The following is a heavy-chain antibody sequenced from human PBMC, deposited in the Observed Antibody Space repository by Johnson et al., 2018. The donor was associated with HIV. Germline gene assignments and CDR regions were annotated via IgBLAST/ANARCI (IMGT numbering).Heavy chain of an antibody. CDR2: ISWNSVNI. CDR1: GFTFGDYA. J-gene: IGHJ3*02. CDR3: AKDRQATSTLGAFDI. V-gene: IGHV3-9*01. D-gene: IGHD5-24*01. Sequence: VQLVESGGGLVQPGRSLRLSCAASGFTFGDYAMHWVQQRPGKGLEWVSGISWNSVNIEYADSVKGRFTISRDNAKNSLYLQMNSLRTEDTALYYCAKDRQATSTLGAFDIWGQGNMVIVSS.